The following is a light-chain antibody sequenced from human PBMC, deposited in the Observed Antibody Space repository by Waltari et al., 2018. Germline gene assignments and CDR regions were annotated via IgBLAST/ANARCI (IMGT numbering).Light chain of an antibody. Sequence: EIVLTQSPGTLSLSPGERATLSFRASQRVSKYLAWSQQKPGQAPRLLIYDASTRATGIPDRFSATGWGTDFSLSISRLEPEDFAVYYCQKYGTLPATFGQGTKVQMK. V-gene: IGKV3-20*01. CDR3: QKYGTLPAT. J-gene: IGKJ1*01. CDR1: QRVSKY. CDR2: DAS.